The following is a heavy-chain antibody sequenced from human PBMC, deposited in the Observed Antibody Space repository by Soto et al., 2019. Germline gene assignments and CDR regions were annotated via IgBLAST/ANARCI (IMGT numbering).Heavy chain of an antibody. V-gene: IGHV4-31*02. CDR2: IYYSGST. CDR3: ARESLYYYSYYMDV. Sequence: SETLSLTCTVSGGSISSGGYYWSWIRQHPGKGLEWIGYIYYSGSTYYNPSLKSRVTISVDTSKNQFSLKLSSVTAADTAVYYCARESLYYYSYYMDVWGKGTTVTVSS. J-gene: IGHJ6*03. CDR1: GGSISSGGYY.